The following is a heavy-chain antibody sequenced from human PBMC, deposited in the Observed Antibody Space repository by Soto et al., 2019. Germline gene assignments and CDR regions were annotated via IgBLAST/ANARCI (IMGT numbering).Heavy chain of an antibody. CDR2: IRSKAYGGTT. D-gene: IGHD3-10*01. V-gene: IGHV3-49*03. CDR1: GFTFGDYA. Sequence: GGSLRLSCTASGFTFGDYAMSWFRQAPGKGLEWVGFIRSKAYGGTTEYAASVKGRFTISRDDSKSIAYLQMNSLKTEDTAVYYCTRDPGPKLWFGEQIDYWGQGTLVTVSS. CDR3: TRDPGPKLWFGEQIDY. J-gene: IGHJ4*02.